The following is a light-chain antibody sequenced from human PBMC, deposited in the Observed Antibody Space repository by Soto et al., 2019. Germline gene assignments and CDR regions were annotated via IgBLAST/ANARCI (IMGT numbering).Light chain of an antibody. Sequence: QAVVTQPPSVSGAPGQRVTISCTGSSSNLGADYDVHWYQQFPGTAPKLLIYGNNNRPSGVPDRFSGSKSGTSASLAITGLQVEDEADYYCQSYDNSLSGYWVFGGGTQLTVL. CDR3: QSYDNSLSGYWV. J-gene: IGLJ3*02. CDR2: GNN. CDR1: SSNLGADYD. V-gene: IGLV1-40*01.